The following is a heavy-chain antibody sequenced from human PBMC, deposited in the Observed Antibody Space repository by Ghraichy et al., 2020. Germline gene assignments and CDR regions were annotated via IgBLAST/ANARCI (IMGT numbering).Heavy chain of an antibody. J-gene: IGHJ3*02. CDR2: INPTPGIT. D-gene: IGHD5-18*01. CDR3: ARRRELWSAAEGDAFDM. CDR1: VGSFSGYY. V-gene: IGHV4-34*01. Sequence: SETLSLTCAVYVGSFSGYYWSWIRQPPGKGLEWLGEINPTPGITNNSPSLKSRLTMLVDTSKNQFSLKLKSVTAADTAVYYCARRRELWSAAEGDAFDMWGQGTMVTVSS.